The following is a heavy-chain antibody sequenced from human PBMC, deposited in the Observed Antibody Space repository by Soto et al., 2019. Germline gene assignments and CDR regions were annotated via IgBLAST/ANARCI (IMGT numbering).Heavy chain of an antibody. J-gene: IGHJ6*02. CDR3: AREGLVLVPTTVNSDYYYYAMDV. V-gene: IGHV1-69*12. D-gene: IGHD2-2*01. CDR2: IIPRSATS. CDR1: GDTFSTYT. Sequence: QVQLVQSGAEVKKPGSSVKVSCKASGDTFSTYTITWMRQAPGQGLEWMGGIIPRSATSNYAQKFQGRVTADESTNTAYMELSSLRSEDTAVYYCAREGLVLVPTTVNSDYYYYAMDVWGQGTTVTVSS.